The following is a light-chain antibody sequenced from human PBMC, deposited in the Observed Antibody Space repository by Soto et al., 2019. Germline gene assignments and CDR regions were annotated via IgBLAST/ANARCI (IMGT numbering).Light chain of an antibody. CDR2: RNN. V-gene: IGLV1-47*01. J-gene: IGLJ2*01. CDR3: AAWDDSLSGPLVV. Sequence: QSALTQPPSASGTPGQRVTISCSGSSSNIGSNYVYWYQQLPGTAPKLLIYRNNQRPSGVPDRFSGSKSGTSASLAISGLRSEDEADYYCAAWDDSLSGPLVVFGGGTQLTVL. CDR1: SSNIGSNY.